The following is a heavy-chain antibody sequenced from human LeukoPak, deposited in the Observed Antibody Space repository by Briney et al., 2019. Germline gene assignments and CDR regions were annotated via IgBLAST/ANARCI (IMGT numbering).Heavy chain of an antibody. Sequence: GGSLRLSCAASGFAFSDYYMSWIRQAPGKGLEWVSYISSSGSTIYYADSVKGRSTISRDNAKNSLYLQMNSLRAEDTAVYYCAREEIIAAYNWFDPWGQGTLVTVSS. CDR1: GFAFSDYY. V-gene: IGHV3-11*01. J-gene: IGHJ5*02. CDR3: AREEIIAAYNWFDP. D-gene: IGHD6-13*01. CDR2: ISSSGSTI.